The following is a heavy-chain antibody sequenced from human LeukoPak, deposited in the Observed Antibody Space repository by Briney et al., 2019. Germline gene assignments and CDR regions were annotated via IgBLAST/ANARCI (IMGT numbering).Heavy chain of an antibody. V-gene: IGHV1-46*01. D-gene: IGHD6-6*01. CDR1: GYTFTIYY. CDR3: ARRYSDSSPFDY. CDR2: INPSGGST. Sequence: ASVKVSCKASGYTFTIYYMHWVRQAPGQGFEWMGIINPSGGSTSYAQRFQGRVTMTRDTSTSTVYMELSSLRSEDTAVYYCARRYSDSSPFDYWGQGTLVTVSS. J-gene: IGHJ4*02.